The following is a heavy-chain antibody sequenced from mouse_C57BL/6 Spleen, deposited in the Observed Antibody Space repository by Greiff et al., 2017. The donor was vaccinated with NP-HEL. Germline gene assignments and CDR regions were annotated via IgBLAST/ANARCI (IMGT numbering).Heavy chain of an antibody. CDR2: FYPGSGSI. Sequence: VKVAESGAELVKPGASVKLSCKASGYTFTEYTIHWVKQRSGQGLAWLGWFYPGSGSIKDKEKFKDQATLTVDKSSSTVYMELSRWTSEDSAVYFCARHEEKGITTVVATFDYWGQGTTLTVSS. V-gene: IGHV1-62-2*01. CDR1: GYTFTEYT. D-gene: IGHD1-1*01. J-gene: IGHJ2*01. CDR3: ARHEEKGITTVVATFDY.